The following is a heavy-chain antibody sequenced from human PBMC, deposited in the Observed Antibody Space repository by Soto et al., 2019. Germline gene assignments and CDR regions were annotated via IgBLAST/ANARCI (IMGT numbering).Heavy chain of an antibody. CDR1: GGTFSSYA. V-gene: IGHV1-69*12. Sequence: QVQLVQSGAEVKKPGSSVKVSCKASGGTFSSYAITWVRQAPGQGIEWMGGIIPIFGTANYAQKFQGRVTITEEESTSTAYMELSSLSSEDTAVYYCARAVVGANPDAFAIWGQGTMVTVSS. CDR2: IIPIFGTA. J-gene: IGHJ3*02. CDR3: ARAVVGANPDAFAI. D-gene: IGHD1-26*01.